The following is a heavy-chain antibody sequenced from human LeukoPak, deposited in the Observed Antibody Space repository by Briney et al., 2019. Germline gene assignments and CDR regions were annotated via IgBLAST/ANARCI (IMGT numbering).Heavy chain of an antibody. CDR3: ARAGAALGITFGGVRIFDI. V-gene: IGHV4-4*07. D-gene: IGHD3-16*01. J-gene: IGHJ3*02. Sequence: SETLSLTCTVSGGSISSYYWSWIRQPAGKGLEWIGRVYTSGSTNYNPSLKSRVTMSVDTSKNQFSLKLSSVTAADTAVYYCARAGAALGITFGGVRIFDIWGQGTMVTVSS. CDR2: VYTSGST. CDR1: GGSISSYY.